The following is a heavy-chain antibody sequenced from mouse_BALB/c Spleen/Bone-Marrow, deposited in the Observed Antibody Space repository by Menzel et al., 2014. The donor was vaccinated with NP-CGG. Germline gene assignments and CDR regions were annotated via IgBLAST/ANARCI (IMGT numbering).Heavy chain of an antibody. CDR1: GFTFSNYW. CDR3: TWFAY. Sequence: EVHLVESGGGLVQPGGSMKLSCVASGFTFSNYWMNWVRQSPEKGLEWVAEIRLKSNNYATHYAESVKGRFTISRDDSKSGVYLQMNNLRAEDTGIYYCTWFAYWGQGTLVTVSA. CDR2: IRLKSNNYAT. V-gene: IGHV6-6*02. J-gene: IGHJ3*01.